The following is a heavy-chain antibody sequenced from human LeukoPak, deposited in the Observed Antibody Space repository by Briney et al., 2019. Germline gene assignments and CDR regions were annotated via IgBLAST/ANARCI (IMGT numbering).Heavy chain of an antibody. CDR2: IYNSGST. J-gene: IGHJ4*02. Sequence: PSETLSLTCTVSGGSISIHYWSWIRQPPGKGLEWIGYIYNSGSTNYNPSFKSRVTISVDTSKNRFSLKMTSVTAADTAVYYCARGGYSYGYDDDFEYWGQGILVTVSS. D-gene: IGHD5-18*01. CDR3: ARGGYSYGYDDDFEY. V-gene: IGHV4-59*11. CDR1: GGSISIHY.